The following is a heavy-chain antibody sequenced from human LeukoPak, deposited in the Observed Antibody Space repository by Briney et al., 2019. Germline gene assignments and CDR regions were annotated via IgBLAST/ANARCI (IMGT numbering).Heavy chain of an antibody. J-gene: IGHJ4*02. V-gene: IGHV4-34*01. CDR3: TRNGWYCLDQ. CDR1: GGSSSGEY. Sequence: SETLSLTCAMYGGSSSGEYWSWIRQPPGKGLEWIGEIHRSGSTTYSPSLKSRVTMSLETSKNQFSLKLSSVTAADTAVYYCTRNGWYCLDQWSQGTLVTVSS. CDR2: IHRSGST. D-gene: IGHD6-19*01.